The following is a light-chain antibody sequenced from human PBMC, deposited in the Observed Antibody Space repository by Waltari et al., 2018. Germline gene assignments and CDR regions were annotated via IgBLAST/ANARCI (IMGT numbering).Light chain of an antibody. CDR3: MQALQTPPT. Sequence: DIVMTQTPLSLPVTPGEPAPISCRSSQSLLHSNGNTYLYWYLQKPGQPPRLLIYRVSNRFSGVPDRFSGSGSGTDFTLKISRVEAEDVGVYYCMQALQTPPTFGQGTKVEIK. CDR2: RVS. V-gene: IGKV2-29*02. CDR1: QSLLHSNGNTY. J-gene: IGKJ1*01.